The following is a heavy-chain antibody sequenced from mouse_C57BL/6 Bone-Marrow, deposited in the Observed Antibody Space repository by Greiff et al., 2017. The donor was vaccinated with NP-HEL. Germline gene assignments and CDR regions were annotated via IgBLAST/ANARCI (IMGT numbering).Heavy chain of an antibody. CDR2: IYPRSGNT. CDR1: GYTFTSYG. CDR3: ARYYGSSHYYAIDY. J-gene: IGHJ4*01. D-gene: IGHD1-1*01. Sequence: QVQLQQSGAELARPGASVKLSCKASGYTFTSYGISWVKQRTGQGLEWIGEIYPRSGNTYYNEKFKGKATLTADKSSSTAYMELRSLTSEDSAVYFCARYYGSSHYYAIDYWGQGTSVTVSS. V-gene: IGHV1-81*01.